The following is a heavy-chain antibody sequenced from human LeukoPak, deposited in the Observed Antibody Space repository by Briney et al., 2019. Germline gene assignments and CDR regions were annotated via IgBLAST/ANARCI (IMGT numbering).Heavy chain of an antibody. CDR2: IYPGDSDT. D-gene: IGHD2-8*01. CDR1: GYTFSNYW. J-gene: IGHJ5*02. Sequence: GESLKISCKTSGYTFSNYWIGWVRQLPGTGLKWMGIIYPGDSDTRYSSSFQGPVTISVDTSISTVYLQWSSVKASDTAIYYCARDGTHGAYNWFDPWGQGTLVTVSS. V-gene: IGHV5-51*01. CDR3: ARDGTHGAYNWFDP.